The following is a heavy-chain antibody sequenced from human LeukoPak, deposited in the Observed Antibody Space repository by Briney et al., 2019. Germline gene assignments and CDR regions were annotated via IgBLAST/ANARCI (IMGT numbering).Heavy chain of an antibody. CDR1: GFTFDDYA. CDR3: AKDRGYSYGLYYFDY. CDR2: ISWNSGSI. Sequence: GRSLRLSCAASGFTFDDYAMHWVRQAPGKGLEWVSGISWNSGSIGYADSVKGRFTISRDNAKNSLYLQMNSLRAEDTALYYCAKDRGYSYGLYYFDYRGQGTLVTVSS. V-gene: IGHV3-9*01. J-gene: IGHJ4*02. D-gene: IGHD5-18*01.